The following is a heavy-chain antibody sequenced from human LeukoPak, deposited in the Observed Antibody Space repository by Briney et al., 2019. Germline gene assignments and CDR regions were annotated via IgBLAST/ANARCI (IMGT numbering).Heavy chain of an antibody. CDR2: ISSSGSTI. V-gene: IGHV3-48*03. CDR1: GFSFSSYE. Sequence: GGSLRLSCAASGFSFSSYEMSWDRQAPGKGLEWVSYISSSGSTIYYADSVKGRFTISRDNAKNSLYLQMNSLRAEDTAVYYCARDRREYSSGWYPYEEGNGRRYYYYYYMDVWGKGTTVTVSS. J-gene: IGHJ6*03. D-gene: IGHD6-19*01. CDR3: ARDRREYSSGWYPYEEGNGRRYYYYYYMDV.